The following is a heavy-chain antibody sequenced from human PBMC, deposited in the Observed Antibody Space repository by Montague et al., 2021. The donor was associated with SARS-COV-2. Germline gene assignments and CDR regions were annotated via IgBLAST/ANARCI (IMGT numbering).Heavy chain of an antibody. CDR2: RYYSGST. CDR1: GGSISSYH. V-gene: IGHV4-59*08. CDR3: ARGFDF. Sequence: SETLSLTCTVSGGSISSYHWSWIRQPQGNGLEWMGYRYYSGSTNTNPSLKSRVTLSVYTAKTQFSLKLSSVTATDTAEYYCARGFDFWGQGTLVTVSS. J-gene: IGHJ4*02.